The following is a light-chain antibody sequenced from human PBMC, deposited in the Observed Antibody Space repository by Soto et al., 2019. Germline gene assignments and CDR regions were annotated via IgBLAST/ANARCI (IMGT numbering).Light chain of an antibody. CDR3: QQYNSLWT. CDR1: QSISSW. Sequence: DIQMTQSPSTLSASVGDRVTITCRASQSISSWLAWYQQKPGKAPKLLIYKASSLESGVPSRFSGSGSGTEFTLTISSLQPDDFATYYCQQYNSLWTFRQATKVEIK. V-gene: IGKV1-5*03. J-gene: IGKJ1*01. CDR2: KAS.